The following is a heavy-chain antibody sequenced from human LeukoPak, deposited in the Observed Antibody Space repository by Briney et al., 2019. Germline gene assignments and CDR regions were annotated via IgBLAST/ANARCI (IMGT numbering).Heavy chain of an antibody. D-gene: IGHD5-18*01. J-gene: IGHJ4*02. CDR2: ISGSGGST. CDR1: GFTFSSYA. Sequence: GGSLRLSCAASGFTFSSYAMSWVRQAPGKGLEWVSAISGSGGSTYYADSVKGRFTISRDNSKNTLYLQMNSLRAEDTAVYYCAKDKTIQLWLEGYFDYWGQGTLVTVSS. V-gene: IGHV3-23*01. CDR3: AKDKTIQLWLEGYFDY.